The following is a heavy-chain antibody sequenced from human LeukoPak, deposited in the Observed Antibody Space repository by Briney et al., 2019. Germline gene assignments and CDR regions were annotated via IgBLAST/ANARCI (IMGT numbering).Heavy chain of an antibody. CDR1: GGSFSNFA. D-gene: IGHD2-15*01. Sequence: SVKVSCKASGGSFSNFAISWVRQAPGQGLEWMGGIIPISGAADYAPKFQGRVTIAADASTSTLEVTSLRSQDTAVYYCARNSLGGYSDHWGQGTLVTVSS. CDR3: ARNSLGGYSDH. J-gene: IGHJ4*02. CDR2: IIPISGAA. V-gene: IGHV1-69*01.